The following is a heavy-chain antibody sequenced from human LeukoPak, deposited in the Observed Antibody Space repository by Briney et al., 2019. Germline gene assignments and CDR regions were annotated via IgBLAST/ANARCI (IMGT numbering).Heavy chain of an antibody. Sequence: PGGSLRLSCAASGYTFSSYAMHWVRQAPGKGLEYVSAISSNGGSTYYANSVKGRFTISRDNSKNTLYLQMGSLRAEDTAVYYCARAVDHDYGDYYFDYWGQGTLVTVSS. J-gene: IGHJ4*02. CDR1: GYTFSSYA. V-gene: IGHV3-64*01. CDR3: ARAVDHDYGDYYFDY. CDR2: ISSNGGST. D-gene: IGHD4-17*01.